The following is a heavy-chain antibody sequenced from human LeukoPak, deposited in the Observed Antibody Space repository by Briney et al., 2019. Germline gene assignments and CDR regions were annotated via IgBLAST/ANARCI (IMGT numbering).Heavy chain of an antibody. V-gene: IGHV4-59*01. CDR2: IHYSGST. D-gene: IGHD1-14*01. J-gene: IGHJ3*02. CDR3: ARDRPLGTGDVFDI. Sequence: SETLSLTCTVSDGSISSDFWSWIRQSPGKGLEWIGYIHYSGSTNYNPSLKSRVTISVDTSKNQFSLRLSSVTAADTAVYYCARDRPLGTGDVFDIWGQGTMVTVSS. CDR1: DGSISSDF.